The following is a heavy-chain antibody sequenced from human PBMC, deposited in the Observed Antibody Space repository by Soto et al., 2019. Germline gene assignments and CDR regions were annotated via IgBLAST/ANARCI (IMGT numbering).Heavy chain of an antibody. Sequence: PGGSLRLSCAASGFSFSSYWMHWLRQGPEKGLVWVSRINTDGSNKYYADSVKGRFTISRDNSKNTLYLQMNSLRAEDTAVYYCARVPQAKDILTGPFDYWGQGTLVTVSS. CDR1: GFSFSSYW. J-gene: IGHJ4*02. CDR2: INTDGSNK. D-gene: IGHD3-9*01. V-gene: IGHV3-74*01. CDR3: ARVPQAKDILTGPFDY.